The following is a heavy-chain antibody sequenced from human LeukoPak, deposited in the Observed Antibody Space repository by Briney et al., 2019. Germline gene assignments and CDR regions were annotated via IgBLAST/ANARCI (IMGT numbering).Heavy chain of an antibody. CDR2: ISAYNSNT. V-gene: IGHV1-18*01. J-gene: IGHJ5*02. D-gene: IGHD5-18*01. CDR3: ARAGYSYGYFDP. Sequence: ASVTVSFKSSGYTFTNYGISWVGQAPGQGGEGMGWISAYNSNTNYAQKLQGRVTMTTDTSTSTAYMELRSLRSDDTAVYYCARAGYSYGYFDPWGQGTLVTVSS. CDR1: GYTFTNYG.